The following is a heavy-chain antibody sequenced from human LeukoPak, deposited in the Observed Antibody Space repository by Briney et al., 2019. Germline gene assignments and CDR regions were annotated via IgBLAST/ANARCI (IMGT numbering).Heavy chain of an antibody. J-gene: IGHJ3*02. D-gene: IGHD4-23*01. Sequence: SETLSLTCTVSGGSISSYYWSWIRQPPGKGLEWIGCIYYSGSTNYNPSLKSRVTISVDTSKNQFSLKLSSVTAADPAVYYCASPLSRWSNAFDIWGQGTMVTVSS. V-gene: IGHV4-59*01. CDR3: ASPLSRWSNAFDI. CDR2: IYYSGST. CDR1: GGSISSYY.